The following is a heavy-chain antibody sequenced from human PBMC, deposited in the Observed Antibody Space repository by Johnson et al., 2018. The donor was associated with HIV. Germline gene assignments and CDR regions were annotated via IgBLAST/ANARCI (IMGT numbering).Heavy chain of an antibody. Sequence: VQLVESGGGVVQPGGSLRLSCAASGFTFDDYAMHWVRPAPGKGLEWVSGISWNSGSIGYADSVKGRLHIHRDDAKNSLYLQMTSLRAEDTAVYSCARDLSPSIAACPTVCLFAFDIWGQGTMVTVSS. CDR3: ARDLSPSIAACPTVCLFAFDI. CDR2: ISWNSGSI. J-gene: IGHJ3*02. D-gene: IGHD6-6*01. CDR1: GFTFDDYA. V-gene: IGHV3-9*01.